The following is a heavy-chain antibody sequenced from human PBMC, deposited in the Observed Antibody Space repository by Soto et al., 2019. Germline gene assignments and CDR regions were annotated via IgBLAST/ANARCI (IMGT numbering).Heavy chain of an antibody. CDR3: ATGVIVVQADTWMWFDP. CDR2: FDPEEGET. V-gene: IGHV1-24*01. J-gene: IGHJ5*02. CDR1: GYTLTELS. Sequence: HVQLVQSGAEVKKPGASVKVSCKVSGYTLTELSMHWVRQAPGKGLEWMGGFDPEEGETIYAQKFQGRVTMTEDTSTDTDYMELRIIRSKETVVYYCATGVIVVQADTWMWFDPWGQGTLVTVSS. D-gene: IGHD2-2*01.